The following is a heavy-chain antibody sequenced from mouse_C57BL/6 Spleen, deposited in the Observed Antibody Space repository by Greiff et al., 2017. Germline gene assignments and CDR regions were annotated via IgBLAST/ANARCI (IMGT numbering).Heavy chain of an antibody. CDR3: ARDVRDWYFDV. CDR1: GYTFTGYW. V-gene: IGHV1-69*01. J-gene: IGHJ1*03. Sequence: VQLQQPGAELVRPGASVKLSCKASGYTFTGYWMHWVKQRPGQGLEWIGKIDPCDGYTNYNQKFKGKSTMTVDKSSSTAYMQLSSLTSGDSAVYYCARDVRDWYFDVWGTGTTVTVSS. D-gene: IGHD2-14*01. CDR2: IDPCDGYT.